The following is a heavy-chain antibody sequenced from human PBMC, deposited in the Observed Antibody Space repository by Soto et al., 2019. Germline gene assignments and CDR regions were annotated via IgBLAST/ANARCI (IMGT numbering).Heavy chain of an antibody. J-gene: IGHJ4*02. Sequence: QVQLVQSGAEVKKPGSSVKVSCKASGGTFSSYTISWVRQAPGQGLEWMGRIIPILGIANYAQKFQGRVTITADKSTSTAYMELSSLRFEDTAVYYCARVDSSPSIDDYWGQGTLVTVSS. CDR3: ARVDSSPSIDDY. CDR2: IIPILGIA. CDR1: GGTFSSYT. D-gene: IGHD6-6*01. V-gene: IGHV1-69*02.